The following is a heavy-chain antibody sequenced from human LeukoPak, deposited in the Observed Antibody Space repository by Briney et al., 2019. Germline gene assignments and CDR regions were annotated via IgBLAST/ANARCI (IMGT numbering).Heavy chain of an antibody. CDR1: GFTFSSYW. CDR2: IKQDGSEK. D-gene: IGHD3-22*01. CDR3: ARTPLDSSGYYVYYYYYMDV. J-gene: IGHJ6*03. V-gene: IGHV3-7*01. Sequence: GGSLRLSCAASGFTFSSYWMSWVRQAPGKGLEWVANIKQDGSEKYYVDSVKGRFTISRDNAKNSLYLQMNSLRAEDTAVYYCARTPLDSSGYYVYYYYYMDVRGKGTTVTVSS.